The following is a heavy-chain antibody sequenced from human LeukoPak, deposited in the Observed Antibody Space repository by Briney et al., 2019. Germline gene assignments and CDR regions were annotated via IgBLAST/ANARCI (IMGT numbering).Heavy chain of an antibody. CDR2: IYYSGST. V-gene: IGHV4-61*01. Sequence: SETLSLTCTVSGGSVSSGSYYWSWIRQPPGKGLEWIGYIYYSGSTNYNPSLKSRVTISVDTSKNQFSLKLSSVTAADTAVYYCARAPGRNYYYYYGMDVWGQGTTVTVSS. CDR3: ARAPGRNYYYYYGMDV. D-gene: IGHD1-26*01. J-gene: IGHJ6*02. CDR1: GGSVSSGSYY.